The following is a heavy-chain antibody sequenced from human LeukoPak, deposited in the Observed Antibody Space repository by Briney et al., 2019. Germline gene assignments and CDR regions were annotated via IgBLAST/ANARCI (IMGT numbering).Heavy chain of an antibody. V-gene: IGHV5-51*07. D-gene: IGHD5-24*01. CDR3: ARRRDGYNYVGTDY. J-gene: IGHJ4*02. CDR2: IYPGDSDT. CDR1: GYNFTNYW. Sequence: GESLKISCKGSGYNFTNYWIGWVHQMPGKGLEWMGIIYPGDSDTTYSPSFQGQVTISADKSISTAYLQWSSLKASDTATYYCARRRDGYNYVGTDYWGQGTLVTVSS.